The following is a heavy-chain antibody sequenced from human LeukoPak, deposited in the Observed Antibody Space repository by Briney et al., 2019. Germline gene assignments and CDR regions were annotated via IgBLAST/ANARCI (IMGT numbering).Heavy chain of an antibody. CDR1: GFTFSTYA. Sequence: GGSLRLSCAASGFTFSTYAISWVRQAPGKVLEWVSGVSGSGDKTYYADSVKGRFTVSRDSSKSTVYLQMNSLRVEDTAVYYCARGRLPKYYFDSWGQGTLVTVSS. CDR2: VSGSGDKT. CDR3: ARGRLPKYYFDS. J-gene: IGHJ4*02. V-gene: IGHV3-23*01. D-gene: IGHD4-11*01.